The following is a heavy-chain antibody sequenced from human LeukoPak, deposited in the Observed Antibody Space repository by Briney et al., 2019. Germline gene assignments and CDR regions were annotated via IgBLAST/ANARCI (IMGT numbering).Heavy chain of an antibody. CDR2: SRNKANNYAT. CDR3: AKARIASAGTGAFDV. D-gene: IGHD6-13*01. V-gene: IGHV3-73*01. CDR1: GFSFSASA. J-gene: IGHJ3*01. Sequence: PGGSLRLSCAASGFSFSASAIHWVRQASGRGLEWLGRSRNKANNYATAFAAPVRGRFAISRDESRNTVYLQMNGLKTEDTAVYYCAKARIASAGTGAFDVWGQGTMVTVSS.